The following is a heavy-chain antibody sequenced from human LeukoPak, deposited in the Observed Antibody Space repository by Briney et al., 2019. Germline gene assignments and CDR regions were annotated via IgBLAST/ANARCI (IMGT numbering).Heavy chain of an antibody. CDR1: GYTFTGYY. CDR2: INPNSGGT. V-gene: IGHV1-2*02. J-gene: IGHJ6*03. CDR3: ARDPFNIVVVPAAPGFDYYMDV. D-gene: IGHD2-2*01. Sequence: ASVKVSCKASGYTFTGYYMHWVRQAPGQGLEWMGWINPNSGGTNYAQKFQGRVTMTRDTSISTAYMELSRLRSDDTAVYYCARDPFNIVVVPAAPGFDYYMDVWGKGTTVTVSS.